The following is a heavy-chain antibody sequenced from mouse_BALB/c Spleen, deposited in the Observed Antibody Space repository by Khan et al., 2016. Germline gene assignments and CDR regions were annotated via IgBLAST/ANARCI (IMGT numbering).Heavy chain of an antibody. J-gene: IGHJ3*01. V-gene: IGHV14-4*02. CDR1: GFHIKDYY. D-gene: IGHD2-1*01. CDR3: NRYGNIRSWFAY. Sequence: VQLQQSGAELVRSGASVKLSCTASGFHIKDYYMHWVKQRPEQGLEWIGWIVPENGDTEYAPKFQGKATMTPDTSSNTAYLQRSSLTSEDTAVYYCNRYGNIRSWFAYWGRGTLVTVSA. CDR2: IVPENGDT.